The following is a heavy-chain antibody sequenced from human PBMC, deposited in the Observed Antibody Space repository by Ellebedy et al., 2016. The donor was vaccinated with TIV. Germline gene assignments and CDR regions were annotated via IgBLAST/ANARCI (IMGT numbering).Heavy chain of an antibody. CDR1: GGSISSYY. J-gene: IGHJ3*02. CDR2: IYYSGST. CDR3: ARERADDSPRVAFDI. Sequence: SETLSLTCTVSGGSISSYYWSWIRQPPGKGLEWIGYIYYSGSTNYNPSLKSRVTISVDTSKNQFSLKLSSVTAAATAVYYCARERADDSPRVAFDIWGQGTMVTVSS. V-gene: IGHV4-59*01. D-gene: IGHD2-21*02.